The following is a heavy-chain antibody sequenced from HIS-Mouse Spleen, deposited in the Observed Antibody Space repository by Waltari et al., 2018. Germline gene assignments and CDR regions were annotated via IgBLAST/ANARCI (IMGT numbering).Heavy chain of an antibody. CDR2: ASAYKCNT. Sequence: QVQLVQSGAEVKKPGASVKVSCKASGYTFTSYGISWVRQAPGQGLEWMGWASAYKCNTNYAQTLQGRGTMTTDTSTSTAYMGLRSLRSDDTAVYYCARRYYYDSSGYYDAFDIWGQGTMVTVSS. J-gene: IGHJ3*02. D-gene: IGHD3-22*01. CDR3: ARRYYYDSSGYYDAFDI. CDR1: GYTFTSYG. V-gene: IGHV1-18*01.